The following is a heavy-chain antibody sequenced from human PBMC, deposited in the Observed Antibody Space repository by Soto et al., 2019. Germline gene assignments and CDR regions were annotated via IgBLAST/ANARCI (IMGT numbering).Heavy chain of an antibody. CDR1: GFTFSNSA. J-gene: IGHJ4*02. D-gene: IGHD3-10*01. CDR2: ISGSGGST. Sequence: GGSLRLSRAASGFTFSNSAMSWVRQAPGRGLEWVSAISGSGGSTYYADSVKGRFTISRDNSKNTLYVQMNSLRAEDTAVYYCAKRGEKSFHYWGQGALVTVSS. CDR3: AKRGEKSFHY. V-gene: IGHV3-23*01.